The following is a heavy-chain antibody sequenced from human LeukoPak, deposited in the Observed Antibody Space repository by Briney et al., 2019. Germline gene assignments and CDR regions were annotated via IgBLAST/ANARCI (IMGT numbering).Heavy chain of an antibody. CDR3: AKVGEYGDYVVPLGYYYGMDV. J-gene: IGHJ6*02. V-gene: IGHV3-30*04. Sequence: GGSLRLSCAASGFTFSSYAMHWVRQAPGKGLEWVAVISYDGSNKYYADSVKGRFTISRDNSKNTPYLQMNSLRAEDTAVYYCAKVGEYGDYVVPLGYYYGMDVWGQGTTVTVSS. CDR2: ISYDGSNK. CDR1: GFTFSSYA. D-gene: IGHD4-17*01.